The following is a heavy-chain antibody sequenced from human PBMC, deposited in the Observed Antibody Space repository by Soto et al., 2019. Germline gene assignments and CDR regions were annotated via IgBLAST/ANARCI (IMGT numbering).Heavy chain of an antibody. CDR3: ARDRDDYGSGNYYNRIDF. CDR2: IIPLFGTP. D-gene: IGHD3-10*01. J-gene: IGHJ4*02. V-gene: IGHV1-69*01. CDR1: GGIFSTYA. Sequence: QVQLVQSGAEVKNPGSSVKVSCKASGGIFSTYAISWLRQAPGQGLAWMGGIIPLFGTPNYAQRFQGRVTITADESTSTAYMELSRLRSEDTAVYYCARDRDDYGSGNYYNRIDFWGQGTLVTVSS.